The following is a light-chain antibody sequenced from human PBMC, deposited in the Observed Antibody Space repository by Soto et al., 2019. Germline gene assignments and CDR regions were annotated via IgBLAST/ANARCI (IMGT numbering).Light chain of an antibody. CDR3: QQYGSVHLN. J-gene: IGKJ4*01. Sequence: ENVLTQSPGTLSLSPGEGATLSCRASQNFSSSYLAWYQQKPGQSPRLLIFGASSRAFGIPDRFSGRWSATDFTLTISRLAPEDFEMYYCQQYGSVHLNFGGGTKVDIX. CDR2: GAS. CDR1: QNFSSSY. V-gene: IGKV3-20*01.